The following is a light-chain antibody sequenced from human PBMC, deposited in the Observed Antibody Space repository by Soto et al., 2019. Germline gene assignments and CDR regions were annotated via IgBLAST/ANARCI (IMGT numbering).Light chain of an antibody. CDR1: ESVISSY. CDR3: QQYGNSIYT. V-gene: IGKV3-20*01. J-gene: IGKJ2*01. Sequence: EIVLTQSPGTLSLSPGERATLSCRASESVISSYLAWYQQKPGQAPRLLIYGSSTRATGIPDRFSGSGSGTDVTLSISRLEPEDFAVYYCQQYGNSIYTFGQGTKLEIK. CDR2: GSS.